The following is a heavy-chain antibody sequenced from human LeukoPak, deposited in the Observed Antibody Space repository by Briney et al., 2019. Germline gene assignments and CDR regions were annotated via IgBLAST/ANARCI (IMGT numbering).Heavy chain of an antibody. V-gene: IGHV3-15*01. Sequence: GGSLRLSCAASGXTFSKAWMSWVRQTPGKGLEWVGRIQSKADGWTTDYAAPVKGRFTISRDDSKNTLYLQMNSLKTEDTAVYYCATDDYGYWGQGTLVNVSS. CDR2: IQSKADGWTT. D-gene: IGHD3-16*01. J-gene: IGHJ4*02. CDR3: ATDDYGY. CDR1: GXTFSKAW.